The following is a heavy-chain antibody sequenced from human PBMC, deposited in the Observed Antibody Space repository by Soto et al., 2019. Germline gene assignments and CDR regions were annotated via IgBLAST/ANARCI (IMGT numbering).Heavy chain of an antibody. CDR2: IYHSGTT. CDR3: ARKDSVGYYPY. D-gene: IGHD3-22*01. V-gene: IGHV4-38-2*01. CDR1: GDSISSAYY. J-gene: IGHJ4*02. Sequence: SETLSLTCAVSGDSISSAYYWAWIRQPPGKGLEWIGSIYHSGTTYYNPSLQSRVTISVDTSMNQFSLKLSSVTAADSALYYCARKDSVGYYPYCGQGMLVTFS.